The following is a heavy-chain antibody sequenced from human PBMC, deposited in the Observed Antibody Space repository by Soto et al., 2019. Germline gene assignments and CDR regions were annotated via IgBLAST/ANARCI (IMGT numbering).Heavy chain of an antibody. CDR2: ISSSGDYI. CDR3: AKDDGSGWYFGP. D-gene: IGHD6-19*01. V-gene: IGHV3-21*04. CDR1: GFTFSSYS. Sequence: PGGSLRLSCAGSGFTFSSYSMNWVRQAPGKGLEWVSSISSSGDYIYYADSVKGRFTISRDNSKNTLYLHMNSLRAEDTAVYYYAKDDGSGWYFGPWGQGTLVTVSS. J-gene: IGHJ4*02.